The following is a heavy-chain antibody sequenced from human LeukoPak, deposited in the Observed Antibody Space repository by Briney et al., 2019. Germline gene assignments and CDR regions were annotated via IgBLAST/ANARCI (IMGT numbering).Heavy chain of an antibody. CDR1: GFTFDDYA. V-gene: IGHV3-9*01. CDR3: AKALLTLSSGWPFYGMDV. J-gene: IGHJ6*02. CDR2: ISWNSGSI. D-gene: IGHD6-19*01. Sequence: GGSLRLSCAASGFTFDDYAMHRVRQAPGKGLGWVSGISWNSGSIAYADSVEGRFTVSRDNPKNSLYLQMNTLTAEDEAWYYCAKALLTLSSGWPFYGMDVWGQGTTVTVSS.